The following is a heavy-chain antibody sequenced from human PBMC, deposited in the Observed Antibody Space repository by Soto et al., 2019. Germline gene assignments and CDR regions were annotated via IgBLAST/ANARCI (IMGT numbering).Heavy chain of an antibody. D-gene: IGHD3-10*02. CDR1: GGTFSSYA. Sequence: GASVKVSCKASGGTFSSYAISWVRQAPGQGLEWMGIINPSGGSTSYAQKFQGRVTMTRDTSTSTVYMELSSLRSEDTAVYYCARAQRQNTPDVVFNLWGQGKMFTFPS. CDR2: INPSGGST. V-gene: IGHV1-46*01. J-gene: IGHJ3*01. CDR3: ARAQRQNTPDVVFNL.